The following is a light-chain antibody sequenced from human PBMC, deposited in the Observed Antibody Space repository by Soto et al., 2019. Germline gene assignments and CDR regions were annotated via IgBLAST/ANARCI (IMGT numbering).Light chain of an antibody. V-gene: IGKV3-11*01. CDR3: QQRSNLPPN. J-gene: IGKJ5*01. CDR2: DAS. Sequence: EIVLTQSPATLSLSPVERANLSFRASQFIDRYLAWYRQIPGQAPRLLIYDASNRATGIPDRFSGGGSGTDFTLTISSLEPEDFAVYYCQQRSNLPPNFGQGTRLEIK. CDR1: QFIDRY.